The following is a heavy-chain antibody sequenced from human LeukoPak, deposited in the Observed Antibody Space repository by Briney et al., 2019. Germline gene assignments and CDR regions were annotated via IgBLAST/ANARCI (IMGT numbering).Heavy chain of an antibody. J-gene: IGHJ6*04. CDR2: IIPIFGTA. V-gene: IGHV1-69*01. CDR3: ARGCSSTSCYAFYGMDV. CDR1: GGTFSGSA. D-gene: IGHD2-2*01. Sequence: ASLKDSSKAPGGTFSGSALSSGRQAPGQGLEWMGGIIPIFGTANYAQKFQGRVTITAEESTSTAYMELSSLRSEDTAVYFCARGCSSTSCYAFYGMDVWGKGTTVTVSS.